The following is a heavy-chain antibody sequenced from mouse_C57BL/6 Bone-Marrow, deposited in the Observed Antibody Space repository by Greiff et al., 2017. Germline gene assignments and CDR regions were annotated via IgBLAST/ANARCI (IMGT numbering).Heavy chain of an antibody. V-gene: IGHV14-4*01. CDR2: LDPEIGET. CDR3: SSFDGNYFDF. J-gene: IGHJ2*01. D-gene: IGHD2-3*01. Sequence: EVQLKQSGAELVRPGASVKLSCTASGFNIKDDYIHWVKQRPEQGLEWIGWLDPEIGETEYASKFQGKATITSDTSSNTAYLQLSSLTSEDTAVYYCSSFDGNYFDFWGQGTPLTVAS. CDR1: GFNIKDDY.